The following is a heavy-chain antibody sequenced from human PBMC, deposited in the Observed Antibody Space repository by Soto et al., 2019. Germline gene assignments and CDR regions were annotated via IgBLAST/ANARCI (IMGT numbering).Heavy chain of an antibody. Sequence: TGGSLRLSCAASGFTFSSYSMNWVRQAPGKGLEWVSSISRSSSYIYYADSVKGRFTISRDNAQNSLYLQMNSLRAEDTAVYYCARDPIPMVVVAATRFDYWGQGTLVTRLL. V-gene: IGHV3-21*01. J-gene: IGHJ4*02. CDR1: GFTFSSYS. CDR2: ISRSSSYI. D-gene: IGHD2-15*01. CDR3: ARDPIPMVVVAATRFDY.